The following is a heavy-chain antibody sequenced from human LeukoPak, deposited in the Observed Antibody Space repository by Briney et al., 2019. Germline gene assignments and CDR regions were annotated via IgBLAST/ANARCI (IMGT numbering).Heavy chain of an antibody. CDR3: ARVDTAMVTEYYFDY. V-gene: IGHV3-21*01. J-gene: IGHJ4*02. CDR1: GFTFSSYS. Sequence: GGSLRLSCAASGFTFSSYSMNWVRQTPGKGLEWVSSLSSSSSYIYYADSVKGRFTISRDIAKNSLYLQMNSLRAEDTAVYYCARVDTAMVTEYYFDYWGQGTLVTVSS. D-gene: IGHD5-18*01. CDR2: LSSSSSYI.